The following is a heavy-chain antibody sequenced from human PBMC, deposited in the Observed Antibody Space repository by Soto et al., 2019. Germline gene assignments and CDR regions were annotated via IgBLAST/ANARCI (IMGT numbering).Heavy chain of an antibody. Sequence: QVQLVQSGAEVKKPGASVKVSCKASGYTFTNYDINWVRQATGQGPEWMGWINPNTGKTGYAQKSQGIVTMTRSTSAVTADMELTRLTSEHPALSFCARIGTSLSPLSGYDYGLAVWGQATMVTVSS. J-gene: IGHJ6*02. CDR1: GYTFTNYD. CDR3: ARIGTSLSPLSGYDYGLAV. V-gene: IGHV1-8*01. CDR2: INPNTGKT. D-gene: IGHD6-6*01.